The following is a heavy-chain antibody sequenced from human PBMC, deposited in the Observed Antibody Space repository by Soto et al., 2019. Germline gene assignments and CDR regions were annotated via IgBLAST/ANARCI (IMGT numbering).Heavy chain of an antibody. CDR2: ISYDGSNK. V-gene: IGHV3-30*18. J-gene: IGHJ4*02. CDR1: GFTFSSYG. CDR3: AKDLNRHFDY. Sequence: QVQLVESGGGVVQPGRSLRLSCAASGFTFSSYGMHWVRQAPGKGLEWVAVISYDGSNKYYADSVKGRFTISRDNSKNTLYLQMNSLRAEDTAVYYCAKDLNRHFDYWGQGTLVTVSS.